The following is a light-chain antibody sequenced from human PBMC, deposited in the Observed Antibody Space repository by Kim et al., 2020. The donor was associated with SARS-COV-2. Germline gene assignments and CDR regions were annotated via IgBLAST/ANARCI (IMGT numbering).Light chain of an antibody. Sequence: SFLPPPPSSSFPPFPRVLLSCSGGSSNIGSKSVYWYQHLPGAAPKLLIYWNDKRDSGVPARFSGSKSGTSASLAISGLRSEDEADYYCATWDDSLSGPVFGGGTKVTVL. V-gene: IGLV1-47*01. CDR3: ATWDDSLSGPV. J-gene: IGLJ3*02. CDR1: SSNIGSKS. CDR2: WND.